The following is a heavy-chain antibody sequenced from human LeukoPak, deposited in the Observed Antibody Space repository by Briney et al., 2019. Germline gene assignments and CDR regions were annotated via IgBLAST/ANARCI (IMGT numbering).Heavy chain of an antibody. D-gene: IGHD2-21*01. V-gene: IGHV1-2*02. Sequence: ASVKVSCKASGYTFTGYHMHWVRQAPGQGLEWMGWINANSGGTDYAQKFQGRVTMTRDTSISTAYMELSRLRSDDTAVFYCARSRLFRYDGLDMWGQGTMVTVSS. CDR2: INANSGGT. CDR3: ARSRLFRYDGLDM. J-gene: IGHJ3*02. CDR1: GYTFTGYH.